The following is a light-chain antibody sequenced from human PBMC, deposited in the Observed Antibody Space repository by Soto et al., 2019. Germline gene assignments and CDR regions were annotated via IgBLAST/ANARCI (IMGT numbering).Light chain of an antibody. J-gene: IGKJ1*01. CDR2: DAS. CDR3: QQYMSYS. CDR1: QSLNSR. Sequence: DIQLTQSPSTLSASVGDRVTLICRAAQSLNSRLAWYQHRPGKAPRLLIYDASTLESGVPSRFSGSGSGTEFTLTISSLQPDDFATYYCQQYMSYSFGQGTKVDI. V-gene: IGKV1-5*02.